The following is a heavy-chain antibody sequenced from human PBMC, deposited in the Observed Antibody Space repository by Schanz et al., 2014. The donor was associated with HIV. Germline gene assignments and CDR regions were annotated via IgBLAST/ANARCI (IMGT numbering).Heavy chain of an antibody. CDR1: GFSFSSYG. J-gene: IGHJ5*02. CDR2: ISHDGNNK. CDR3: AKPLLSGYCSGATCLYGGFDP. V-gene: IGHV3-30*18. D-gene: IGHD2-15*01. Sequence: QVQLVESGGGVVQPGRSLRLSCVASGFSFSSYGLHWVRQAPGKGLEWVAVISHDGNNKYYADSVKGRFTISRDNSKNTLSLQMNSLRAEDTAVYYCAKPLLSGYCSGATCLYGGFDPWGQGTLVTVSS.